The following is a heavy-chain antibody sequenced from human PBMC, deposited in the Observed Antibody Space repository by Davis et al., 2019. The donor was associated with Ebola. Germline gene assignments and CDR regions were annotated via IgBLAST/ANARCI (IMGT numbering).Heavy chain of an antibody. J-gene: IGHJ5*02. V-gene: IGHV3-64D*08. CDR2: ISSNGGTT. Sequence: GESLKISCSASGFTFNTYAMYWVRQAPGKGLEYVSAISSNGGTTYYADSAKGRFTISRDNSKNTLYLQMSSLRREDTAVYYCVKDRRWFDFSFVLASWGQGTLVTVSS. CDR1: GFTFNTYA. D-gene: IGHD3-3*02. CDR3: VKDRRWFDFSFVLAS.